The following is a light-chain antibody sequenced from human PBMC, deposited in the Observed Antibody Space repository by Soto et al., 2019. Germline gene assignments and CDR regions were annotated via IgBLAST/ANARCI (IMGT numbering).Light chain of an antibody. CDR3: QQYNNWPRS. CDR1: QSVSDN. V-gene: IGKV3-15*01. CDR2: GAS. J-gene: IGKJ1*01. Sequence: ERVMTQSPATLSVSAGERVTLSCRASQSVSDNLAWYQQRPGQAPRLLIYGASTRATGVPARFSGSGSRTEFTLTISSLQSDDVAVYYCQQYNNWPRSFGQGTKVEIK.